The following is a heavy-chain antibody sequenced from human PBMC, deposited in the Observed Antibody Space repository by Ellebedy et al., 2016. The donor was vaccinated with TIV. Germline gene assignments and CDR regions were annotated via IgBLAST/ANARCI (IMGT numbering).Heavy chain of an antibody. CDR1: GINFRSYW. CDR3: ARRASYGDYAVQVNPWFDP. D-gene: IGHD4-17*01. V-gene: IGHV3-7*01. J-gene: IGHJ5*02. CDR2: IRQEGDEI. Sequence: PGGSLRLSCAASGINFRSYWMTCVRQAPAKGLEWVAKIRQEGDEIYYVESVKGRFTISRDNAKNSLFLQINSLRVEDTAVYYCARRASYGDYAVQVNPWFDPWGQGTLVTVSS.